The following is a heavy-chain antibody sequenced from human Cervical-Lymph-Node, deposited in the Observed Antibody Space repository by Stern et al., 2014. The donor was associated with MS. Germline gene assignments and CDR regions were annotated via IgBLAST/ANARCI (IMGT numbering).Heavy chain of an antibody. CDR3: AHSRVKYCRGGTCYSSLFDY. V-gene: IGHV2-5*02. CDR1: GFSLTTAGVG. Sequence: QVTLKESGPTLVKPTQTVTLTCTLSGFSLTTAGVGVGWIRQPPGKALEWLELIYWDDDKLYSPSLKNRLTITKDTSKNQVVLTMTNVDPVDTATYYCAHSRVKYCRGGTCYSSLFDYWGQGTLVSVSS. D-gene: IGHD2-15*01. CDR2: IYWDDDK. J-gene: IGHJ4*02.